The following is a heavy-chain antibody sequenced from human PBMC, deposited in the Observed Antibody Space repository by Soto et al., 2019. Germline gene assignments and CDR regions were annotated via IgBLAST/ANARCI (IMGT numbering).Heavy chain of an antibody. V-gene: IGHV3-23*01. Sequence: GSLRLSCAASGFTFSSYAMSWVRQAPGKGLEWVSAISGSGGSTYYADSVKGRFTISRDNSKNTLYLQMNSLRAEDTAVYYCAKGRVYYGSGSYPGPFDYWGQGTLVTVSS. CDR1: GFTFSSYA. D-gene: IGHD3-10*01. CDR2: ISGSGGST. J-gene: IGHJ4*02. CDR3: AKGRVYYGSGSYPGPFDY.